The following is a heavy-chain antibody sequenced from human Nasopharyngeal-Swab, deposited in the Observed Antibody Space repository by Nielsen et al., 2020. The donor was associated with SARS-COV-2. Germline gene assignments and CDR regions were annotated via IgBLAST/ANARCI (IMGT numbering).Heavy chain of an antibody. Sequence: WIRQPPGKGLEWMGFIHQSGSTTYSPSLKSRLTMSVDTSKNQFSLKLTSVTAAGTALYYCARERTAPGTLYYFDYWGQGTPVTVSS. D-gene: IGHD1/OR15-1a*01. J-gene: IGHJ4*02. V-gene: IGHV4-30-4*01. CDR3: ARERTAPGTLYYFDY. CDR2: IHQSGST.